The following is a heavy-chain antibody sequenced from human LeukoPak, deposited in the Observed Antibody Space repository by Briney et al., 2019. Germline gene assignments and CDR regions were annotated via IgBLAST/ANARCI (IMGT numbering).Heavy chain of an antibody. CDR2: IDWGGDK. D-gene: IGHD1-14*01. V-gene: IGHV2-70*04. J-gene: IGHJ6*03. Sequence: SGPTLVNPTQTLTLTCTFSGFALSTSGMRASWIRQPPGKALEWLARIDWGGDKLYRTSPKTRVTIYKDPSKSQVVLTMTNLDPVDTATYYCALSYNYYMDVWGKGTTVTVSS. CDR3: ALSYNYYMDV. CDR1: GFALSTSGMR.